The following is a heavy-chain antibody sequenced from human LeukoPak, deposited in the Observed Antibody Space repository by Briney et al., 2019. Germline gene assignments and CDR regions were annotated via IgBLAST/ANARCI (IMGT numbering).Heavy chain of an antibody. CDR3: ARDQTYYYDSSGYFDY. CDR1: GYAYTSYY. D-gene: IGHD3-22*01. Sequence: ASVKVSCKASGYAYTSYYMHWVRQAPGQGLEWMGIINPSGGSTSYAQKFQGRVTMTRDMSTSTVYMELSSLRSEDTAVYYCARDQTYYYDSSGYFDYWGQGTLVTVSS. V-gene: IGHV1-46*01. CDR2: INPSGGST. J-gene: IGHJ4*02.